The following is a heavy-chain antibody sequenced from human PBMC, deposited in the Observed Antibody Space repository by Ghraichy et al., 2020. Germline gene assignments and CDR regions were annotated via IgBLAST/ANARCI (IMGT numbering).Heavy chain of an antibody. D-gene: IGHD4-17*01. CDR3: ARRVTTRFD. V-gene: IGHV3-21*01. CDR1: EFTFSSYS. J-gene: IGHJ4*02. Sequence: GGSLRLSCVGSEFTFSSYSMNWVRQAPGKGLEWVSSITVSGSFISYADSVKGRFPISRDNAKNSLFLQMDSLRVEDTAVYYCARRVTTRFDWGRGTLVTVSS. CDR2: ITVSGSFI.